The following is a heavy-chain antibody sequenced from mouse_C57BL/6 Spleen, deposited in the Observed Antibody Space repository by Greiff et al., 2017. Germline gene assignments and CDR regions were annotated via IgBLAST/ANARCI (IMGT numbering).Heavy chain of an antibody. Sequence: EVQGVESGGGLVKPGGSLKLSCAASGFTFSSYAMSWVRQTPEKRLEWVATISDGGSYTYYPDNVKGRFTISRDNAKNNLYLQMSHLKSEDTAMYYCARDRTYYSNLYYFDYGGQGTTLTVSS. CDR2: ISDGGSYT. CDR3: ARDRTYYSNLYYFDY. CDR1: GFTFSSYA. J-gene: IGHJ2*01. V-gene: IGHV5-4*01. D-gene: IGHD2-5*01.